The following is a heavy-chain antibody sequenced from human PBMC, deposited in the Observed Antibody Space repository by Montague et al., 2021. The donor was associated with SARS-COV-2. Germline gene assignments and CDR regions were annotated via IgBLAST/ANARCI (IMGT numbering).Heavy chain of an antibody. CDR1: GGSISGYY. CDR2: IYNSGST. CDR3: VRDQGRSNWNYPDY. Sequence: SETLSLTCTVSGGSISGYYWSWFRQPAGKGLEWIGRIYNSGSTSYNPSPKSRVTMSVDTSRNQFSLKLSSVTAADTAVYYCVRDQGRSNWNYPDYWGQGTLVTVSS. V-gene: IGHV4-4*07. D-gene: IGHD1-20*01. J-gene: IGHJ4*02.